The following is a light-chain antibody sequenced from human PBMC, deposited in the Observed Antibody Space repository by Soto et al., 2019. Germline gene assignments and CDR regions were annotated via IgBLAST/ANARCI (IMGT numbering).Light chain of an antibody. J-gene: IGKJ1*01. V-gene: IGKV3-20*01. Sequence: EIVLTQSPGTLSLSPGERSTLSCRASQSVDSSYLAWYQQTPGQAPRLLIYGASSRATGIPDRFSGSGSGTDFPLTISRLEPEDFAVYYCQQYGGSPTFGQGTKVEIK. CDR3: QQYGGSPT. CDR1: QSVDSSY. CDR2: GAS.